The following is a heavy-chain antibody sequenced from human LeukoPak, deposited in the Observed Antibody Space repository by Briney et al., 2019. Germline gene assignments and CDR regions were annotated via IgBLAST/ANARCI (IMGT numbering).Heavy chain of an antibody. CDR3: AKDRSAGVPKAFDI. V-gene: IGHV3-23*01. CDR1: GFTFSSYW. D-gene: IGHD7-27*01. Sequence: GGSLRLSCAASGFTFSSYWMSWVRQAPGKGLEWVSTISGSGGSTYYADSVKGRFTISRDNSENTLYLQMNSLRADDTAVYYCAKDRSAGVPKAFDIWGQGTMVTVSS. J-gene: IGHJ3*02. CDR2: ISGSGGST.